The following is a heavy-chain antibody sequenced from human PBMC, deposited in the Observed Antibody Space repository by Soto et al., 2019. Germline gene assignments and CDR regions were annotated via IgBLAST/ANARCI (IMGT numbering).Heavy chain of an antibody. J-gene: IGHJ4*02. CDR3: ARVEDWGYDSSGYYAY. D-gene: IGHD3-22*01. CDR1: GGSVSSGNW. V-gene: IGHV4-61*01. CDR2: IYYSGST. Sequence: LSLTCIVSGGSVSSGNWWSWVRQPPGKGLEWIGYIYYSGSTNYNPSLKSRVTISVDTSKNQFSLKLSSVTAADTAVYYCARVEDWGYDSSGYYAYWGQGTLVTVSS.